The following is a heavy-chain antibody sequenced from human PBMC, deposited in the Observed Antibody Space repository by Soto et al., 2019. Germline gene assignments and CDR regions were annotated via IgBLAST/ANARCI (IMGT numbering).Heavy chain of an antibody. V-gene: IGHV3-48*03. CDR3: ASSYCSSTSCYFGDDWFDP. Sequence: PGGSLRLSCAASGFTFSSYEMNWVRQAPGKGLEWVSYISSSGSTIYYADSVKGRFTISRDNAKNPLYLQMNSLRAEDTAVYYCASSYCSSTSCYFGDDWFDPWGQGTLVTVSS. D-gene: IGHD2-2*01. CDR2: ISSSGSTI. J-gene: IGHJ5*02. CDR1: GFTFSSYE.